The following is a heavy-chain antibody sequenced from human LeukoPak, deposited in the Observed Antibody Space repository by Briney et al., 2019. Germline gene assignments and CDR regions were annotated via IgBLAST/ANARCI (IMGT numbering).Heavy chain of an antibody. CDR2: INPDGSTA. Sequence: GGSLRLSCAASGFTFNSFWMDWVRQTPGKGLVWVSRINPDGSTASYADSVKGRFTISRDNAKNTLYLQMDSLRAEDTAVYYCAKTGDVIVPAATDVWGKGTTVTVSS. CDR3: AKTGDVIVPAATDV. CDR1: GFTFNSFW. J-gene: IGHJ6*04. V-gene: IGHV3-74*01. D-gene: IGHD2-2*01.